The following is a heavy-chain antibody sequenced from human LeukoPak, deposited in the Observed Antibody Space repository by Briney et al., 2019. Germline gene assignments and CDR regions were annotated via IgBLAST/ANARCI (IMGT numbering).Heavy chain of an antibody. CDR2: IYPGDSDT. CDR1: GYTFTTYW. V-gene: IGHV5-51*01. J-gene: IGHJ6*02. Sequence: GESLKISCKGSGYTFTTYWIAWVRQMPGKGLEWLGIIYPGDSDTRYSPSFQGQVTISADKSISTAYLQWSSLRASDTATYYCARHEQGYYYYYSGMDVWGQGTTVTVSS. CDR3: ARHEQGYYYYYSGMDV. D-gene: IGHD1/OR15-1a*01.